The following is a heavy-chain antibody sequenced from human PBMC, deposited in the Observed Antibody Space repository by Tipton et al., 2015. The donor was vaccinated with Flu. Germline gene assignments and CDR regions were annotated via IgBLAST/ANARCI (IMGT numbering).Heavy chain of an antibody. CDR1: GGSISTYY. Sequence: TLSLTCTVSGGSISTYYWSWIRQPPGKGLEWIGFINYNGGTDYNPSFKSRVTISVDTSKNQFSLRLSSVTAADTAVYYCARATYSDYDTSGSSFDYWGQGALVTVSS. CDR3: ARATYSDYDTSGSSFDY. D-gene: IGHD3-22*01. V-gene: IGHV4-59*01. J-gene: IGHJ4*02. CDR2: INYNGGT.